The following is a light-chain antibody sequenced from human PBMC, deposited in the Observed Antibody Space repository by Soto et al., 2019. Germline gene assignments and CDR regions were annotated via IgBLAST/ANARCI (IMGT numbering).Light chain of an antibody. Sequence: DIQMTQSPSSLSAFVGDSVTITCHASQRISTFLNWYHQKPGKAPKLLIYSASYLQSGVPSNFSGSGSGTDFTLGIVTLQPEDFGTYFCQQSYRLPLTFGGGTKVDIK. CDR3: QQSYRLPLT. V-gene: IGKV1-39*01. CDR1: QRISTF. CDR2: SAS. J-gene: IGKJ4*01.